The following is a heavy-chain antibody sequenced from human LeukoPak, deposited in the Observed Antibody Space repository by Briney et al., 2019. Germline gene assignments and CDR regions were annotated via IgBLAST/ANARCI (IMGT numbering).Heavy chain of an antibody. CDR2: ISYKGGNT. CDR1: VFIYSNCA. V-gene: IGHV3-23*01. Sequence: GGSLRLSCAASVFIYSNCAMSGVRQPRARGQEGVLAISYKGGNTYYTDSVKGRFTISRDNSKTTLYLQMSSLRAEDTAVYYCARDRGYCSGGGCYPALGDAFDIWGQGTMVTVSS. CDR3: ARDRGYCSGGGCYPALGDAFDI. D-gene: IGHD2-15*01. J-gene: IGHJ3*02.